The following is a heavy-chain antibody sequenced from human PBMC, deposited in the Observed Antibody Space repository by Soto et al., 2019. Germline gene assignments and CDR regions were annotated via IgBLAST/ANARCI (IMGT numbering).Heavy chain of an antibody. CDR1: GFSLSTSGVG. CDR3: AYRRGSSWAFDY. V-gene: IGHV2-5*01. Sequence: ITLKESGPTLVKPTQTLTLTCTFSGFSLSTSGVGVGWIRQPPGKALEWLALIYWNDDKRYSPSLKSRLTITKDTSKNQVVLTMTNMDPVDTATYYCAYRRGSSWAFDYWGQGTLVTVSS. J-gene: IGHJ4*02. D-gene: IGHD6-13*01. CDR2: IYWNDDK.